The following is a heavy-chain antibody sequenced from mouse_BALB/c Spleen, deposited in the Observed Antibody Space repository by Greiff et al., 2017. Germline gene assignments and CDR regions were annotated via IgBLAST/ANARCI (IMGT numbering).Heavy chain of an antibody. CDR2: IWAGGST. CDR1: GFSLTSYG. V-gene: IGHV2-9*02. Sequence: VQLVESGPGLVAPSQSLSITCTVSGFSLTSYGVHWVRQPPGKGLEWLGVIWAGGSTNYNSALMSRLSISKDNSKSQVFLKMNSLQTDDTAMYYCASYYDPYYAMDYWGQGTSVTVSS. D-gene: IGHD2-4*01. J-gene: IGHJ4*01. CDR3: ASYYDPYYAMDY.